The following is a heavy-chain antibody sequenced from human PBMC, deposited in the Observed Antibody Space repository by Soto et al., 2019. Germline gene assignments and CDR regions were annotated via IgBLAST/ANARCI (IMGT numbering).Heavy chain of an antibody. CDR3: VREAEIASVPLPYF. CDR2: ISAYNGNT. D-gene: IGHD2-21*01. Sequence: QVQLVQSGAEVKEPGASVKVSCQASGYTFTNYGLTWVRQAPGQGLEWMGWISAYNGNTNYTQKLQGRVTMTRDTSTSTVYMELRSLTSDDTSLYYCVREAEIASVPLPYFWGQGTLVTVSS. CDR1: GYTFTNYG. J-gene: IGHJ4*02. V-gene: IGHV1-18*01.